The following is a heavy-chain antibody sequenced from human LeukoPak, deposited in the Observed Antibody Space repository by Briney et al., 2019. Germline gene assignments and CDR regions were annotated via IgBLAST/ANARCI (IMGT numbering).Heavy chain of an antibody. D-gene: IGHD2-2*01. CDR3: ARHWVVPAAIVDY. Sequence: KASETLSLTCTVSGYSISSGYYWGWIRQPPGKGLEWIGSIYYSGSTYYNPSLKSRVTISVDTSKNQFSLKLSSVTAADTAVYYCARHWVVPAAIVDYWGQGTLVTVSS. CDR1: GYSISSGYY. CDR2: IYYSGST. V-gene: IGHV4-38-2*02. J-gene: IGHJ4*02.